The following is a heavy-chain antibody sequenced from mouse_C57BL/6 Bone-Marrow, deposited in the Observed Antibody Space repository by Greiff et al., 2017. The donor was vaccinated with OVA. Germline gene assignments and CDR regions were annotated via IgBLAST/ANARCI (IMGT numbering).Heavy chain of an antibody. CDR1: GYTFTDYE. Sequence: QVQLQQSGAELVRPGASVTLSCKASGYTFTDYEMHWVKQTPVHGLEWIGAIDPETGGTAYNQKFKGKAILTADKSSSTAYMELRSLTSEDSAVYYCTTVTTCAYWGQGTLVTVSA. CDR2: IDPETGGT. CDR3: TTVTTCAY. V-gene: IGHV1-15*01. D-gene: IGHD2-2*01. J-gene: IGHJ3*01.